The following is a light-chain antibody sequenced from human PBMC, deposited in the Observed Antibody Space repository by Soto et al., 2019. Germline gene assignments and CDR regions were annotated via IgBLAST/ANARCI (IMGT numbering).Light chain of an antibody. Sequence: QSALTQPPSASGSPGQSVTISCTGTSSDVGGYNYVSWYQQHPGKAPKLMIYEVSERPSGVPDRFSGSKSSNTASLTVSGLQSEEEADYYCRSYAGSDNFVFVTGTKVTVL. J-gene: IGLJ1*01. CDR3: RSYAGSDNFV. V-gene: IGLV2-8*01. CDR2: EVS. CDR1: SSDVGGYNY.